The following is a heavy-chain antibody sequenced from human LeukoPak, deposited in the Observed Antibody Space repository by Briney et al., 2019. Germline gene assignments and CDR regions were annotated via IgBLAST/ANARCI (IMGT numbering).Heavy chain of an antibody. CDR3: AIEVGMATIRGFSEYFQH. V-gene: IGHV1-8*01. D-gene: IGHD5-24*01. Sequence: ASVKVSCKASGYTFTSYDINWVRQATGQGLEWMGWMNPNSGNTGYAQKFQGRVTMTRNTSISTAYMELSSLRSEDTAVYYCAIEVGMATIRGFSEYFQHWRQGTLVTVSS. CDR1: GYTFTSYD. CDR2: MNPNSGNT. J-gene: IGHJ1*01.